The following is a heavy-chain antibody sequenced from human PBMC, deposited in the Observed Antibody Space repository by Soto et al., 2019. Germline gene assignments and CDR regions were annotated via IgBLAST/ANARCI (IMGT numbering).Heavy chain of an antibody. CDR1: GGPISYGDYY. J-gene: IGHJ4*02. CDR3: ARARSRVLHY. V-gene: IGHV4-30-4*01. CDR2: VYSTGTT. Sequence: SETLSLTCSVSGGPISYGDYYWTWIRQPPGKGLEFIGYVYSTGTTYYDPSFQSRVSMSQDTSKNQFSMTLSSLTAADTAVSYCARARSRVLHYWGQGTLVTVSS.